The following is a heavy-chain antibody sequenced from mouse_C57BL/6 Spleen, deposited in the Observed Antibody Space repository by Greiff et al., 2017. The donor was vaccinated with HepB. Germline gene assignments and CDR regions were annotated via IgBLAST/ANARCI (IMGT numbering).Heavy chain of an antibody. Sequence: ESGPGLVKPSQSLSLTCSVTGYSITSGYYWNWIRQFPGNKLEWMGYISYDGSNNYNPSLKNRISITRDTSKNQFFLKLNSVTTEDTATYYCARYDYGAAYWGQGTLVTVSA. D-gene: IGHD2-4*01. CDR1: GYSITSGYY. CDR2: ISYDGSN. CDR3: ARYDYGAAY. V-gene: IGHV3-6*01. J-gene: IGHJ3*01.